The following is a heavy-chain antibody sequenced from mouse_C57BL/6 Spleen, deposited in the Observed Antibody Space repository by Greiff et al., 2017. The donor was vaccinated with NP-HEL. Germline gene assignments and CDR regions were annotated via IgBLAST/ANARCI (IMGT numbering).Heavy chain of an antibody. D-gene: IGHD1-1*01. V-gene: IGHV1-80*01. CDR2: IYPGDGDT. CDR3: ARSTTVWYFDV. J-gene: IGHJ1*03. CDR1: GYAFSSYW. Sequence: VQLQQSGAELVKPGASVKISCKASGYAFSSYWMNWVKQRPGKGLEWIGQIYPGDGDTNYNGKFKGKATLTADKSSSTASMQLSSLTSEDSAVYFCARSTTVWYFDVWGTGTTVTVSS.